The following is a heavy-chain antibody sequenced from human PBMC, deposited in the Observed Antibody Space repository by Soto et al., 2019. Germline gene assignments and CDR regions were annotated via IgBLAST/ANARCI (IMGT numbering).Heavy chain of an antibody. Sequence: SVKVSCKASGGTFSSYTISWVRQAPGQGLEWMGRIIPILGIANYAQKFQGRVTITADKSTSTAYMELSSLRSEDTAVYYCARDERNYDFWSGSNWFDPWGQGTLVTVSS. CDR2: IIPILGIA. V-gene: IGHV1-69*04. D-gene: IGHD3-3*01. J-gene: IGHJ5*02. CDR3: ARDERNYDFWSGSNWFDP. CDR1: GGTFSSYT.